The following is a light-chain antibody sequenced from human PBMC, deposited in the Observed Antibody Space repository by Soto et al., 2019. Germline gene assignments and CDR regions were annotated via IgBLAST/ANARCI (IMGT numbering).Light chain of an antibody. J-gene: IGLJ2*01. CDR3: CAYAGNSNVP. CDR2: EGS. V-gene: IGLV2-23*03. Sequence: QSALTQPASVSGSPGQSITISCTGTTSDVGSYKLVSWYQHLPGKAPKLVIFEGSERPSGISDRFSGSKSGNTASLTISGLQPEDEAYYYCCAYAGNSNVPFGGGTKVTVL. CDR1: TSDVGSYKL.